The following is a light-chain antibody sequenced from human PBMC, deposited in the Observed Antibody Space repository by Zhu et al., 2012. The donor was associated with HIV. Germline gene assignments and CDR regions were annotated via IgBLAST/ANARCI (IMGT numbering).Light chain of an antibody. CDR3: QQRSNWLT. J-gene: IGKJ4*01. Sequence: EIVMTQSPATLSVSPGETATLSCRASHSVSSTLAWYQQKPGQAPRLLIYGAFTRATGIPARFSGRGSGTEFTLTISSLQSEDFAVYYCQQRSNWLTFGGGTKVEIK. V-gene: IGKV3-15*01. CDR1: HSVSST. CDR2: GAF.